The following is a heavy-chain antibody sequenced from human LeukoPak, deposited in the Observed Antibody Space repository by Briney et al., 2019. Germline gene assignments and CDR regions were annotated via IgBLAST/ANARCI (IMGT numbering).Heavy chain of an antibody. V-gene: IGHV3-30-3*01. CDR2: ISYDGSNK. Sequence: GGSLRLSCAASGFTFSSYAMHWVRQAPGKGLEWVAVISYDGSNKYYADSVKGRFTISRDNSKNTLYLQMNSLRAEDTAVYYCAREAWYYDSSGYPDYYYYGMDVWGQGTTVTVSS. J-gene: IGHJ6*02. D-gene: IGHD3-22*01. CDR1: GFTFSSYA. CDR3: AREAWYYDSSGYPDYYYYGMDV.